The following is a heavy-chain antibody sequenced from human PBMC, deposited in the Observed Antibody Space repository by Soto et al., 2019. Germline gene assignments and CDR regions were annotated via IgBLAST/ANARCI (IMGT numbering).Heavy chain of an antibody. J-gene: IGHJ5*02. CDR3: AFGRIAAADLATFDP. V-gene: IGHV1-18*04. CDR2: ISAYNGNT. Sequence: ASVKVSCKASGYTFTSYGISWVRQAPGQGLEWMGWISAYNGNTNYAQKLQGRVTMTTDTSTSTAYMELRSLRSDDTAVYYCAFGRIAAADLATFDPWGQGTLVTVSS. D-gene: IGHD6-13*01. CDR1: GYTFTSYG.